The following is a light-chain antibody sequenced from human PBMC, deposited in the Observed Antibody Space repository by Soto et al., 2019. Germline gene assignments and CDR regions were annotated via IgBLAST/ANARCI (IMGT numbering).Light chain of an antibody. Sequence: DSQMTQYPSTLSASVGDRVTITCRASQSISSWLAWYQQKPGKAPKLLISKASTLQSGVPPRFSGSGSGTEFTLTISSLQPDDVATYYCQQYESYPMTFGGGTKVEIK. CDR2: KAS. CDR1: QSISSW. CDR3: QQYESYPMT. J-gene: IGKJ4*01. V-gene: IGKV1-5*03.